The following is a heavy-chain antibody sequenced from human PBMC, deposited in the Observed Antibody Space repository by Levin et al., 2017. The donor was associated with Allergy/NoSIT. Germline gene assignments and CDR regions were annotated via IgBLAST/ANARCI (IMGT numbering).Heavy chain of an antibody. CDR3: AKDAIRGSDQPYYFDY. Sequence: PGESLKISCAASGLTFNNYAMSWVRQAPGKGLEWVSAIINSGVGTYYADSVKGRFTISRDNSKNTMYLQMNSLRAEDTAVYFCAKDAIRGSDQPYYFDYWGQGTLVTASS. D-gene: IGHD6-19*01. CDR1: GLTFNNYA. V-gene: IGHV3-23*01. CDR2: IINSGVGT. J-gene: IGHJ4*02.